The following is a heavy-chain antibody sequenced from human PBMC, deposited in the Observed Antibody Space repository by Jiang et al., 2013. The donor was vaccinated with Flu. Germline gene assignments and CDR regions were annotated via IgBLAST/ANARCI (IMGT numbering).Heavy chain of an antibody. Sequence: LLKPSETLSLTCTVSGGSISSYYWSWIRQPPGKGLEWIGYIYYSGSTNYNPSLKSRVTISVDTSKNQFSLKLSSVTAADTAVYYCARRERGYSYGYYFDYWGQGTLVTVSS. V-gene: IGHV4-59*01. CDR3: ARRERGYSYGYYFDY. CDR1: GGSISSYY. D-gene: IGHD5-18*01. J-gene: IGHJ4*02. CDR2: IYYSGST.